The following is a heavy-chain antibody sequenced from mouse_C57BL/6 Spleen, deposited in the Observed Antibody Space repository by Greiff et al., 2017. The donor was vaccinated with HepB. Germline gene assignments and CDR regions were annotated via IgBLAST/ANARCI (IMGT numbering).Heavy chain of an antibody. CDR1: GYSITSGYY. CDR2: ISYNGNN. V-gene: IGHV3-6*01. CDR3: AGGDY. J-gene: IGHJ2*01. Sequence: EVQLVESGPGLVKPSQSLSLPCSVTGYSITSGYYWNWIRQFPGNKLEWMGYISYNGNNNYNPSLKNRISITRDTSANQFFLKLNSVTTEDTATYYCAGGDYWGQGTTLTVSS.